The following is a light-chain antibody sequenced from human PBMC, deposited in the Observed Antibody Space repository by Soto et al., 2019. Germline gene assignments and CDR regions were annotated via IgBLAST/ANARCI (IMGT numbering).Light chain of an antibody. CDR3: QQRSNSIT. J-gene: IGKJ5*01. CDR1: QSVSSSR. V-gene: IGKV3D-20*02. Sequence: DIVLTQSPATLSLSPGERATLSCGASQSVSSSRLAWYQQKPALAPRLLIYDGFLRATGIPDRFSGSGSGTDFTLTISRLEPEDFAVYYCQQRSNSITFGQGTRLEI. CDR2: DGF.